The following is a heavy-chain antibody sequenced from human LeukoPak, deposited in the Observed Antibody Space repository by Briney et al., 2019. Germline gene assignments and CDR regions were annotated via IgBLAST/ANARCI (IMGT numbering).Heavy chain of an antibody. D-gene: IGHD4-23*01. CDR1: GFTFSSYA. V-gene: IGHV3-23*01. CDR2: ISGSGGST. Sequence: GGSLRLSCAASGFTFSSYAMSWVRQAPGKGLEWVSAISGSGGSTYYADSVKGRFTISRDNSKNTLYLQMNSLRAEDTAVYYCAKDVGYGGNSAYYFDYWGQGTLVTVSS. CDR3: AKDVGYGGNSAYYFDY. J-gene: IGHJ4*02.